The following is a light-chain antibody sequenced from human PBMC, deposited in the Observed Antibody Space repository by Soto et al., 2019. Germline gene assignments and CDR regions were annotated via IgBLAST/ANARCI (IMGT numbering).Light chain of an antibody. CDR3: QQYATSPYT. J-gene: IGKJ2*01. V-gene: IGKV3-20*01. CDR1: QSASTY. CDR2: GAS. Sequence: EIVLTQSPRTLPLSPGERATLSCRASQSASTYLAWYQQKPGQAPRLLIYGASSRATDTPDRFSGSGSGTDFTLTISRLEPEDFAVYYCQQYATSPYTFGQGTKLEIK.